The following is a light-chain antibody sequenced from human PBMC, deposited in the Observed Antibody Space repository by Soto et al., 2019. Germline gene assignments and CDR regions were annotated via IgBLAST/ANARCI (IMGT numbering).Light chain of an antibody. CDR3: AAWDDRLNGVL. CDR1: SANIGGNP. V-gene: IGLV1-44*01. CDR2: SDN. Sequence: QSVLTQPPSESGTPGQTVIITCSGSSANIGGNPVSWYQHLPGTAPKLLIYSDNQRPSGVPDRFSGSKSGPSASLAISGLQSEDEADYHCAAWDDRLNGVLFGGGTQLTVL. J-gene: IGLJ2*01.